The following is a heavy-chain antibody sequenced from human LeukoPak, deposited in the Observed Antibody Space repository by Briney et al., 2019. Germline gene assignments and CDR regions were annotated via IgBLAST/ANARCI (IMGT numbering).Heavy chain of an antibody. CDR3: ARRVEMATIGSLFDY. Sequence: GESLKISCKGSGYSFTSYWIGWVRQMPGKGLEWMGIIYPGDSDTRYSPSFQGQVTISADKSISTAYLQWSSLKASDTAMYYCARRVEMATIGSLFDYWGQGTLVTVSS. V-gene: IGHV5-51*01. CDR2: IYPGDSDT. D-gene: IGHD5-24*01. J-gene: IGHJ4*02. CDR1: GYSFTSYW.